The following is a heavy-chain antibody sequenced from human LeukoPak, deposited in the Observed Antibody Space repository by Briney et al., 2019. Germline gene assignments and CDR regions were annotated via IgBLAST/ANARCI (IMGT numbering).Heavy chain of an antibody. CDR3: ARVGGYPLSAFDI. D-gene: IGHD3-22*01. V-gene: IGHV4-59*08. Sequence: SETLSLTCTVSGGSIRSYYWSWIRQPPGKGLEWIGYIYYSESANYNPSLKSRITISLDTSKNHFSLKLNSVTAADTAVYYCARVGGYPLSAFDIWGQGTMVTVSS. J-gene: IGHJ3*02. CDR2: IYYSESA. CDR1: GGSIRSYY.